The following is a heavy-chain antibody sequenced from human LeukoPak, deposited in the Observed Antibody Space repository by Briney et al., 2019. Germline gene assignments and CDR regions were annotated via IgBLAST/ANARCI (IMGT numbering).Heavy chain of an antibody. CDR3: ARVTGHIVVVRDAFDI. CDR2: IIPILGIA. J-gene: IGHJ3*02. V-gene: IGHV1-69*10. CDR1: GGTFSSYA. Sequence: SVTVSCKASGGTFSSYAISWVRQAPGQGLEWMGGIIPILGIANYAQTFQGRVTITADKSTSTAYMELSSLRSEDTAVYYCARVTGHIVVVRDAFDIWGQGTMVTVSS. D-gene: IGHD2-21*01.